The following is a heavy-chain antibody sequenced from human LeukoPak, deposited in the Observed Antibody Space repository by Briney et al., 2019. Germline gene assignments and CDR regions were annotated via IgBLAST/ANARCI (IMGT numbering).Heavy chain of an antibody. V-gene: IGHV4-4*07. CDR1: GGSLSRFY. Sequence: SETLSLTCTVSGGSLSRFYWAWIRQPAGRGLEWIGRIHSGGTTNYNPSLESRLTFSLDTSQNQFSLKLNSVTAADTAMYYCTRDSPDGYTSGHYYYYLDVWGKGTTVTVSS. D-gene: IGHD5-18*01. CDR3: TRDSPDGYTSGHYYYYLDV. J-gene: IGHJ6*03. CDR2: IHSGGTT.